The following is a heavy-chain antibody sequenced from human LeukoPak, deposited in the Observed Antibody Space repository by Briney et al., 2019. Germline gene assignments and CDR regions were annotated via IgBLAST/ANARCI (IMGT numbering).Heavy chain of an antibody. CDR3: ARDRRIVGATGLFDY. D-gene: IGHD1-26*01. CDR2: ISAYDGNT. J-gene: IGHJ4*02. CDR1: GYTFTSYG. V-gene: IGHV1-18*01. Sequence: VKVSCKASGYTFTSYGISWVRQAPGQGLEWMGWISAYDGNTNYAQELQGRVTMTTDTSTSTAYMELRSLRSDDTAVYYCARDRRIVGATGLFDYWGQGTLVTVSS.